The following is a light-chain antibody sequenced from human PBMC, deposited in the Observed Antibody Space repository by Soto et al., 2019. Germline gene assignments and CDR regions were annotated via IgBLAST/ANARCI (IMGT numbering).Light chain of an antibody. CDR3: QQNYMTPLT. CDR1: QSISSY. Sequence: DIQMTQSPSSLSASVVDRVSITFRASQSISSYVNWYQRKPGKAPKVLIYGASSVQSGVPLRFSGSGSGTDFTLTISSLQPEDFATYYCQQNYMTPLTFGGGTKVDIK. V-gene: IGKV1-39*01. CDR2: GAS. J-gene: IGKJ4*01.